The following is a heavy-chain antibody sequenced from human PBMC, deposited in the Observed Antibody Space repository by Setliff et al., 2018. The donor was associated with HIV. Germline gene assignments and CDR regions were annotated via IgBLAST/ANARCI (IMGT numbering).Heavy chain of an antibody. CDR3: ARQGDPVYGGSSGVFDC. Sequence: SETLSLTCAVSGYSISGGYYWGWIRQPPGKGLEWIGSIYHSGTTYYNPSLESRVTISLDTSKNQFSLKLSSVTASDTAVFYCARQGDPVYGGSSGVFDCWGQGTLVTVSS. D-gene: IGHD2-15*01. CDR1: GYSISGGYY. J-gene: IGHJ4*02. CDR2: IYHSGTT. V-gene: IGHV4-38-2*01.